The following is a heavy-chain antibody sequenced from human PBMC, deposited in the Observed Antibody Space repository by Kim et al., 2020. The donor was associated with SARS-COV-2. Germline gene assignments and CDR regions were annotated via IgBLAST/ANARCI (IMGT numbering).Heavy chain of an antibody. CDR2: INHSGST. Sequence: SETLSLTCAVYGGSFSGYYWGWIRQPPGKGLEWIGEINHSGSTNYNPSLKSRVTISADTSKNQFSLKLSSVTAADTAVYYCARGEYSSSWYGKHNWFDP. J-gene: IGHJ5*02. D-gene: IGHD6-13*01. CDR1: GGSFSGYY. CDR3: ARGEYSSSWYGKHNWFDP. V-gene: IGHV4-34*01.